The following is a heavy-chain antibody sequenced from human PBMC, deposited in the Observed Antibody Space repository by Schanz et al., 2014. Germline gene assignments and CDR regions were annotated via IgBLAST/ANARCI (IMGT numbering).Heavy chain of an antibody. CDR2: IGYLGDT. Sequence: EVQLVESGGGLVKPGGSLRLSCAASGFIFSNYGMHWVRQAPGKGLEWVSTIGYLGDTYYPDSVKGRFTVSRDSGQNSLYLQMNSLRAGDTAVYYCARGTDWNLHYWGQGALXTVSS. J-gene: IGHJ4*02. CDR1: GFIFSNYG. V-gene: IGHV3-13*01. D-gene: IGHD1-1*01. CDR3: ARGTDWNLHY.